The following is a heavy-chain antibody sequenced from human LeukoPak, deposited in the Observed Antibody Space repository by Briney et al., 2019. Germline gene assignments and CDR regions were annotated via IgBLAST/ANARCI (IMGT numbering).Heavy chain of an antibody. CDR3: ARRWSWENLFDY. J-gene: IGHJ4*02. V-gene: IGHV4-59*08. CDR2: IYYSGST. CDR1: GRSITGYY. D-gene: IGHD3-10*01. Sequence: SETLSLTCTVSGRSITGYYWSWIRQPPGKGLEWIGYIYYSGSTNYYNPSLKSRVTISVDTPKNQFSLELSSVTAADTAVYYCARRWSWENLFDYWGQGTLVTVSS.